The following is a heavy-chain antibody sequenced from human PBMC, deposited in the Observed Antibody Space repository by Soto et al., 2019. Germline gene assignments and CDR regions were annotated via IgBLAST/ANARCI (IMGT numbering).Heavy chain of an antibody. CDR2: ISDGGRFT. Sequence: PGGSLRLSCATSGFTFSSSAMNWVRRAPGKGLEWVSTISDGGRFTYYADSVKGRFTISRDDSKKTLFLQMHSLRAEDTAVYYCAKSGPTNYFEYWSQGSRVTVSS. D-gene: IGHD2-8*01. CDR3: AKSGPTNYFEY. CDR1: GFTFSSSA. V-gene: IGHV3-23*01. J-gene: IGHJ4*02.